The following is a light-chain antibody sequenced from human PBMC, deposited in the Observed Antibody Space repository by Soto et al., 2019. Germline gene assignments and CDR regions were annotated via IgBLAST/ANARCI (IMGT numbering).Light chain of an antibody. Sequence: QSALTQPASVSGSPGQSITISCTGTSSDADSFNVVSWYQQHPGRAPQLIIYEVRNRPSGISFRFSGSKSGNTASLTISGLQAEDEADYYCSSYTSKSSLIFGGGTKLTVL. CDR1: SSDADSFNV. V-gene: IGLV2-14*01. CDR2: EVR. CDR3: SSYTSKSSLI. J-gene: IGLJ2*01.